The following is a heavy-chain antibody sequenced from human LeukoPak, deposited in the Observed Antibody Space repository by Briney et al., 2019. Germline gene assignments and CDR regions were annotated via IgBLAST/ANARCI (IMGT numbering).Heavy chain of an antibody. CDR1: GFTFSSYA. CDR3: ARDPLVVPAAKGGGLDY. D-gene: IGHD2-2*01. J-gene: IGHJ4*02. CDR2: ISYDGSNK. Sequence: GRSLRLSCAASGFTFSSYAMHWVRQAPGKGLEWVAVISYDGSNKYYADSVKGRFTISRDNSKNTLYLQMNSLRAEDTAVYYCARDPLVVPAAKGGGLDYWGQGTLVTVSS. V-gene: IGHV3-30-3*01.